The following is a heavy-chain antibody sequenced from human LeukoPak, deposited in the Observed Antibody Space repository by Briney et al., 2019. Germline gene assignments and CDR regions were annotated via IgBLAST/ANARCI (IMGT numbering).Heavy chain of an antibody. CDR2: ISSSSSYI. Sequence: GSLRLSCAASGFTFSSYSMNWVRQAPGKGLEWVSSISSSSSYIYYADSVKGRFTISRDNAKNSLYLQMNSLRAEDTAVYYCATDFVGYSSSWQNDYWGQGTLVTVSS. V-gene: IGHV3-21*01. CDR3: ATDFVGYSSSWQNDY. D-gene: IGHD6-13*01. J-gene: IGHJ4*02. CDR1: GFTFSSYS.